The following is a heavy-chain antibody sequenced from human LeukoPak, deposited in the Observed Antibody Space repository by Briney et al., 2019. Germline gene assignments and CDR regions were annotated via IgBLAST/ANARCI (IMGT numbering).Heavy chain of an antibody. V-gene: IGHV1-18*04. D-gene: IGHD3-10*01. Sequence: ASVKVSCKASGYTFTSYGISWVRQAPGQGLEWMGWISAYNGNTNYAQKLQGRVTMTTDTSTSTAYMELRSLRSDDTAVYYCARGGITMARGVTPAPDYWGQGTLVTVSS. CDR1: GYTFTSYG. CDR3: ARGGITMARGVTPAPDY. J-gene: IGHJ4*02. CDR2: ISAYNGNT.